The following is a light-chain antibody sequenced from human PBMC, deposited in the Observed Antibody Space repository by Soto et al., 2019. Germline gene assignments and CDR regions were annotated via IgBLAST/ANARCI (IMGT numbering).Light chain of an antibody. CDR2: KAS. V-gene: IGKV1-5*03. CDR1: QTISSL. J-gene: IGKJ1*01. CDR3: QHYNSYSEA. Sequence: DIQMTQSPSTLSGSVGDRVTITCRASQTISSLLAWYQQKPGKAPKLLIYKASTIKSGVPSRFSGSGSGTDFTLTISSLQADDFATYYCQHYNSYSEAFGQGTKVEIK.